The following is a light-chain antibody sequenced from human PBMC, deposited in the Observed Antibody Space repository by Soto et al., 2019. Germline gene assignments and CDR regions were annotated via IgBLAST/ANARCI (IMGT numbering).Light chain of an antibody. CDR1: SSDVGGYNY. J-gene: IGLJ2*01. CDR3: SSYTSSSTLEV. V-gene: IGLV2-14*01. CDR2: EVS. Sequence: QSVLTQPASVSGSPGQSITISCTGTSSDVGGYNYVSWYQQHPGKAPKLMIYEVSNRPSGVSSRFSGSKSGNTASLTISGLQAEDEADYYCSSYTSSSTLEVFGGGTKVTVL.